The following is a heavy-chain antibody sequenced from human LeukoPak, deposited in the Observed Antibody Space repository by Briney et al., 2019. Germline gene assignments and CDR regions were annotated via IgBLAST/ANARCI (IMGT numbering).Heavy chain of an antibody. CDR1: GFTFSSYS. V-gene: IGHV3-21*01. D-gene: IGHD1-1*01. CDR3: ARDLRYPDAFDI. J-gene: IGHJ3*02. CDR2: ISSSSSYI. Sequence: GGSLRLSCAASGFTFSSYSMNWVRQAPGKGLEWVSSISSSSSYIYYADSVKGRFTISRDNAKNSLYLQMNSPRAEDTAVYYCARDLRYPDAFDIWGQGTMVTVSS.